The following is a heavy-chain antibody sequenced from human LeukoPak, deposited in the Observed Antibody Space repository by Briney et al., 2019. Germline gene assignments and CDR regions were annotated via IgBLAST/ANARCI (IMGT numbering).Heavy chain of an antibody. CDR2: TSGSGGNT. CDR1: GFTLRSYE. CDR3: AKEYSGYDFDY. V-gene: IGHV3-23*01. Sequence: PGGSLRLSCAASGFTLRSYEMSSVRQAPGEGLEWVAATSGSGGNTYYADSVKGRFTISRDNSKSTLYLQMNSLRAEDTAVYYCAKEYSGYDFDYWGQGTLFTVSS. J-gene: IGHJ4*02. D-gene: IGHD5-12*01.